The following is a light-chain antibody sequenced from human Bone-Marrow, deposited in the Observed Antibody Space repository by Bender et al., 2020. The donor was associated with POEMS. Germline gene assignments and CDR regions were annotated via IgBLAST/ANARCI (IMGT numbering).Light chain of an antibody. V-gene: IGLV2-23*01. CDR1: SNDVGSYNL. CDR3: CSYASRSTYV. Sequence: QTALTQPASVSGSPGQSITISCTGTSNDVGSYNLVSWYRQHPGKAPKLMIYEGSRRPSGISNRFSGSKSGNTASLTISGLQAEDEADYYCCSYASRSTYVFGTGTKVTVL. CDR2: EGS. J-gene: IGLJ1*01.